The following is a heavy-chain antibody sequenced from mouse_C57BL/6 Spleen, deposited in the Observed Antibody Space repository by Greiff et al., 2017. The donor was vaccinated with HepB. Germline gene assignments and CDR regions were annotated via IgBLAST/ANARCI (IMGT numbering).Heavy chain of an antibody. V-gene: IGHV1-80*01. J-gene: IGHJ1*03. CDR2: IYPGDGDT. CDR3: ARAKGTYYGSPSV. CDR1: GYAFSSYW. Sequence: QVQLKESGAELVKPGASVKISCKASGYAFSSYWMNWVKQRPGKGLEWIGQIYPGDGDTNYNGKFKGKATLTADKSSSTAYMQLSSLNSEDSAVYFCARAKGTYYGSPSVWGTGTTVTVSS. D-gene: IGHD1-1*01.